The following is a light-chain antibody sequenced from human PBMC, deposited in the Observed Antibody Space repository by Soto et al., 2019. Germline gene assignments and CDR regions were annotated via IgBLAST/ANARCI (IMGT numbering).Light chain of an antibody. CDR1: GSNIGASYD. V-gene: IGLV1-40*01. J-gene: IGLJ2*01. CDR3: QSYDSSLSGVL. CDR2: GNF. Sequence: QLVLTQPPSVSGAPGQRVTISCAGSGSNIGASYDVHRYQQLPGTAPKLLIYGNFNRPSGVPDRFSGSKSGTSASLAITGLQAEDEADYYCQSYDSSLSGVLFGGGTKLTVL.